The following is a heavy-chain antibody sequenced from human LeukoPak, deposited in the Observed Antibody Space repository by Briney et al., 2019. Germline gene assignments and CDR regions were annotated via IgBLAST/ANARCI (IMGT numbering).Heavy chain of an antibody. CDR1: GYTFTSYG. D-gene: IGHD1-26*01. Sequence: ASVKVSCKASGYTFTSYGITWVRQAPGHGLEWMGWIRAYNGDTDYEQKLQERVTMTTDTSTSTAYMELRSLRSDDTAVYYCARVEWELLGAFDIWGQGTMVTVSS. CDR2: IRAYNGDT. V-gene: IGHV1-18*01. J-gene: IGHJ3*02. CDR3: ARVEWELLGAFDI.